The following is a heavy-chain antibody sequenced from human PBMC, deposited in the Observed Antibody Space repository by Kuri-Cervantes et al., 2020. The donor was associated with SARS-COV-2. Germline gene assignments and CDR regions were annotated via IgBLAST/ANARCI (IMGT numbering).Heavy chain of an antibody. CDR3: ARVDGSWYFFY. J-gene: IGHJ4*02. CDR2: IYHSGST. CDR1: GYSISSGYY. D-gene: IGHD6-13*01. Sequence: SQTLSLTCAVSGYSISSGYYWGWIRQPPGKGLEWIGSIYHSGSTYYNPSLKSRVIISVDTSKNQFSLKLSSVTAADTAVYYCARVDGSWYFFYWGQGPLVTVSS. V-gene: IGHV4-38-2*01.